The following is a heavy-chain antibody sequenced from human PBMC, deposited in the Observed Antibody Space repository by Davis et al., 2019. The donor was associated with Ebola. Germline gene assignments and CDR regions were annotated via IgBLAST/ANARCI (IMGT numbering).Heavy chain of an antibody. D-gene: IGHD3-10*01. CDR2: ISSSGSTI. Sequence: GGSLRLSCAASGFTFSDYYMSWIRQAPGKGLEWVSYISSSGSTIYYADSVKGRFTISRDNAKNTLYLQMNSLRAEDTAVYYCARLGVRGVIHTDYWGQGTLVTVSS. CDR3: ARLGVRGVIHTDY. CDR1: GFTFSDYY. V-gene: IGHV3-11*04. J-gene: IGHJ4*02.